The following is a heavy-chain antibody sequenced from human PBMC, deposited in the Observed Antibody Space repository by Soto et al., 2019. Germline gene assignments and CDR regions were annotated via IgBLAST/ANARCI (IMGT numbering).Heavy chain of an antibody. V-gene: IGHV4-59*01. Sequence: SETLSLTCTVSGGSMSSYYWTWIRQPPGKGLEWIGFIHYGGGTVYNPALRSRVTVTVETSKKQFSLNLSSVSAADTAVYYCVGARCGGVGATYPESWGQGALVTVSS. D-gene: IGHD1-26*01. CDR3: VGARCGGVGATYPES. J-gene: IGHJ4*02. CDR1: GGSMSSYY. CDR2: IHYGGGT.